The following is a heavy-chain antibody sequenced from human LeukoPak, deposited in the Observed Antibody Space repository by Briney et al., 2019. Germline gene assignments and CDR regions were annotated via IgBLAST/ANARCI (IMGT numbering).Heavy chain of an antibody. CDR3: ADLYCSSTSCYVDY. CDR1: GGSFSGYY. Sequence: SETLSLTCAVYGGSFSGYYWSWIRQPPGKGLEWIGEINHSGSTNYNPSLKSRVTISVDTSKNQFSLKLSSVTAADTAVYYCADLYCSSTSCYVDYWGQGTLVTVSS. D-gene: IGHD2-2*01. V-gene: IGHV4-34*01. CDR2: INHSGST. J-gene: IGHJ4*02.